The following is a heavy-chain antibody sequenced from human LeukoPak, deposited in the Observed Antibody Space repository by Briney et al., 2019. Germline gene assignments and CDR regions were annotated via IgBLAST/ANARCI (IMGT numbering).Heavy chain of an antibody. CDR1: GYTFTGYY. V-gene: IGHV1-2*02. D-gene: IGHD3-10*01. J-gene: IGHJ5*02. Sequence: ASVKVSCKASGYTFTGYYMHWVRQAPGQGLEWMGWINPNSGGTNYAQKFQGRVTMTRNTSISTAYMELSSLRSEDTAVYYCARGGLLWFGENHWGQGTLVTVSS. CDR3: ARGGLLWFGENH. CDR2: INPNSGGT.